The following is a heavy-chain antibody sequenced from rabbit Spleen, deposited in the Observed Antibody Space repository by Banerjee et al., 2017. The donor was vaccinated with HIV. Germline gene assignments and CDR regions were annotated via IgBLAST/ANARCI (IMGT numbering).Heavy chain of an antibody. J-gene: IGHJ4*01. CDR1: GVSFSDKDV. Sequence: EQLEESGGGLVKPEGSLTLTCKASGVSFSDKDVMCWVRQAPGKGLEWIGCIYTGNRKTYYASWAQGRFTISKSSSTTVTLQMTSLTAADTATYFCARDNGSGDYIDVYFNLWGPGTLVTVS. D-gene: IGHD1-1*01. V-gene: IGHV1S45*01. CDR2: IYTGNRKT. CDR3: ARDNGSGDYIDVYFNL.